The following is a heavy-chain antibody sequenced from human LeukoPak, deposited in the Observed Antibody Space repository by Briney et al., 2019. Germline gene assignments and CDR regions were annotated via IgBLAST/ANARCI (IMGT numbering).Heavy chain of an antibody. V-gene: IGHV1-46*01. CDR3: ARSHPILDFDY. D-gene: IGHD3-3*01. Sequence: ASVKVSCKASGYTFTSYGISWVRQAPGQGLEWMGIINPSGGSTSYAQKFQGRVTMTRDTSTSTVYMELSSLRSEDTAVYYCARSHPILDFDYWGQGTLVTVSS. CDR2: INPSGGST. CDR1: GYTFTSYG. J-gene: IGHJ4*02.